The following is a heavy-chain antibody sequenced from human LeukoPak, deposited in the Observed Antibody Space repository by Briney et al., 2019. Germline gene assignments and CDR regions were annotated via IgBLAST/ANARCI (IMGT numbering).Heavy chain of an antibody. CDR3: ARGEDGSGSYYSSPYFDX. J-gene: IGHJ4*02. D-gene: IGHD3-10*01. CDR2: IIPIFGTA. V-gene: IGHV1-69*05. CDR1: GYTFTNNG. Sequence: GASVKVSCKASGYTFTNNGISWVRQAPGQGLEWMGGIIPIFGTANYAQKFQGRVTITTDESTSTAYMELSSLRSEDTAVYYCARGEDGSGSYYSSPYFDXXGQGTLVTVSS.